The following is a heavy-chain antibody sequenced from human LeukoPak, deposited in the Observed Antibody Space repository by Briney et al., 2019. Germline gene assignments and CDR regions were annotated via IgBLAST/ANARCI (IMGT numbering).Heavy chain of an antibody. CDR3: ARGTAATAGIDY. CDR2: INTDGAST. D-gene: IGHD6-25*01. J-gene: IGHJ4*02. CDR1: GFAFSSYW. Sequence: GGSLRLSCTAPGFAFSSYWMFWVRQAPGKGLVWVSQINTDGASTTYGDPAKGRFTTSRDNAKNTLYLQMNRLRVEDTAVYYCARGTAATAGIDYWGQGTLVTVSS. V-gene: IGHV3-74*01.